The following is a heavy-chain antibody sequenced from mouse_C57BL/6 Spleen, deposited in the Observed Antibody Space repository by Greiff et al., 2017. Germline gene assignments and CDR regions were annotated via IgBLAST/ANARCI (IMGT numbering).Heavy chain of an antibody. CDR2: IPPDTGGT. CDR3: AANPYCNSNSAYCDD. J-gene: IGHJ1*03. V-gene: IGHV1-15*01. D-gene: IGHD1-1*01. Sequence: VQLQQPGAELVRPGASVTLSCKASGYTFTDYEMLWVKQTPVHGLDWIGAIPPDTGGTAYTKKFKGKAILTADKSSRTAYMELRSLTSEDSAVYYCAANPYCNSNSAYCDDWGTGTPVTVSS. CDR1: GYTFTDYE.